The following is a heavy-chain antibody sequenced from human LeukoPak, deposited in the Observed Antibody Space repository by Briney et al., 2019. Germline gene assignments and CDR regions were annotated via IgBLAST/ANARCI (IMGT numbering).Heavy chain of an antibody. Sequence: GGSLRLSCAASGFTFSTYGMHWVRQAPGKGLEWVAVIWYDGGIKYYADSVKGRFTISRDNSKNTLFLQMNSLRAEDTAVYYCARGLSGSSSPLYPFDSWGQGALVTVSS. CDR3: ARGLSGSSSPLYPFDS. J-gene: IGHJ4*02. CDR1: GFTFSTYG. D-gene: IGHD6-6*01. CDR2: IWYDGGIK. V-gene: IGHV3-33*08.